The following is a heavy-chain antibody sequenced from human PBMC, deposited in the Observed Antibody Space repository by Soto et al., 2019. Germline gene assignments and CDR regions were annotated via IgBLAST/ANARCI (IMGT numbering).Heavy chain of an antibody. Sequence: ASVKVSCKASGYTFTGYYMHWVRQAPGQGLEWMGWINPNSGGTNYAQKFQGWVTMTRDTSISTAYMELSRLRSDDTAVYYCARDGPAAMLRQDSYALGYYYDYYSMDVWGQGTTVTSP. D-gene: IGHD2-2*01. J-gene: IGHJ6*02. CDR3: ARDGPAAMLRQDSYALGYYYDYYSMDV. CDR2: INPNSGGT. CDR1: GYTFTGYY. V-gene: IGHV1-2*04.